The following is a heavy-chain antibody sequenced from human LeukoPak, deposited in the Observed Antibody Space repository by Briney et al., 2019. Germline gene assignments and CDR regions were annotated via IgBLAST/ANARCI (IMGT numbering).Heavy chain of an antibody. Sequence: SSETLSLTCTVSGGSISSGGYYWSWIRQPPGKGLEWIGEINHSGSTNYNPSLKSRVTISVDTSKNQFSLKLSSVTAADTAVYYCAIRSYRLDYWGQGTLVTVSS. D-gene: IGHD1-26*01. V-gene: IGHV4-39*07. CDR1: GGSISSGGYY. CDR2: INHSGST. J-gene: IGHJ4*02. CDR3: AIRSYRLDY.